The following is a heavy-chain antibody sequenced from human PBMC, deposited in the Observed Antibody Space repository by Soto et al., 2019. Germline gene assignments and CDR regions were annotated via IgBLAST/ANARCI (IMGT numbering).Heavy chain of an antibody. CDR2: ITDTGGTT. D-gene: IGHD6-13*01. V-gene: IGHV3-23*01. J-gene: IGHJ4*02. CDR1: GLTFGSRA. Sequence: GGSLRLSCVASGLTFGSRAMSWVRQSPGEGLEWASTITDTGGTTYYADSVKGRFTISRDNSKNTLYVQMNSLRAEDTAVYYCAKVRESAAAGHFDSWGQGTLVTVSS. CDR3: AKVRESAAAGHFDS.